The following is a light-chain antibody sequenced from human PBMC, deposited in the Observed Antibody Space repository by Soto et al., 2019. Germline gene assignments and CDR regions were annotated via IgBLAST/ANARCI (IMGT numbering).Light chain of an antibody. CDR2: DVA. CDR1: SSDIGSYNY. Sequence: QSALTQPASVSGSPGQSITISCTGTSSDIGSYNYVSWYQQHPGKAPKLIIYDVASRPSGVSERFSGSKSGNTASLTISGLQAEDEADYYCSSYTNTLGVFGGGTKLTVL. V-gene: IGLV2-14*03. CDR3: SSYTNTLGV. J-gene: IGLJ3*02.